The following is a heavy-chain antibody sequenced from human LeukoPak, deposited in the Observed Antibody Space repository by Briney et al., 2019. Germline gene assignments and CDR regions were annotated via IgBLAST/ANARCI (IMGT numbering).Heavy chain of an antibody. CDR3: AKDGGHYYDSTLKGYFDY. D-gene: IGHD3-22*01. CDR2: IWYDGSNK. CDR1: GFTFSSYG. J-gene: IGHJ4*02. Sequence: GGSLRLSCAASGFTFSSYGMHWVRQAPGKGLEWVAVIWYDGSNKYYADSVKGRFTTFRDNSKNTLYLQMNSLRAEDTAVYYCAKDGGHYYDSTLKGYFDYWGQGTLVTVSS. V-gene: IGHV3-33*06.